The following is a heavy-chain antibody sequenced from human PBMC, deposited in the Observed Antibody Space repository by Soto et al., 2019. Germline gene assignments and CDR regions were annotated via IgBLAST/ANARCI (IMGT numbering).Heavy chain of an antibody. V-gene: IGHV6-1*01. CDR2: TYYRSKWYN. Sequence: SHTLSLTCAISGDSVSSNSAACNLIRQSPSRGVERLGRTYYRSKWYNEYAVAVKSRIIINPDTSKNQFSLQLNSVAPEDTAVYYCARSGNEGAVDYWGQGTLVTVSS. D-gene: IGHD1-26*01. CDR3: ARSGNEGAVDY. J-gene: IGHJ4*02. CDR1: GDSVSSNSAA.